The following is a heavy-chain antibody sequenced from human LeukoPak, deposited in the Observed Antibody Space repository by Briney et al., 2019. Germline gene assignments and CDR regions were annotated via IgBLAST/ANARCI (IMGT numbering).Heavy chain of an antibody. J-gene: IGHJ4*02. Sequence: GGSLRLSCVVSGFNFDNFAMHWVRQPLGKGLEWVAVISHDGRTKYYADSMKGRITISRDNSKNTLFLQMNNLRGEDTAVYFCARPSPPGDGYNPPDHWGQGTLVTVSS. CDR2: ISHDGRTK. CDR3: ARPSPPGDGYNPPDH. V-gene: IGHV3-30*04. CDR1: GFNFDNFA. D-gene: IGHD5-24*01.